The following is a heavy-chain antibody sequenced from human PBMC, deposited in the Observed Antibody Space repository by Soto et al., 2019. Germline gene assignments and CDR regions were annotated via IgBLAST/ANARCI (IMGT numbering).Heavy chain of an antibody. D-gene: IGHD3-10*01. CDR3: AKDPSRTGSSLTPPY. J-gene: IGHJ4*02. V-gene: IGHV1-18*01. CDR1: GYTFPNKG. Sequence: ASVKVSCKASGYTFPNKGITWLRQAPGQGLEWMGWISVYTGTTNYAQKLQGRVIMTEDTSTNTAYMELRSLRSEDTAVYYCAKDPSRTGSSLTPPYWGQGTLVTVSS. CDR2: ISVYTGTT.